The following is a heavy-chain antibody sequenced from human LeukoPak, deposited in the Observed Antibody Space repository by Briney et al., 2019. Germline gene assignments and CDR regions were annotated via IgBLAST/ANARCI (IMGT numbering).Heavy chain of an antibody. D-gene: IGHD1-1*01. J-gene: IGHJ4*02. CDR3: ARDSPGYLAYDS. CDR2: IKEDGSAT. CDR1: GFTFSTYW. V-gene: IGHV3-7*04. Sequence: HPGGPLRLSCAASGFTFSTYWMTWVRQAPGKGPEWVANIKEDGSATYYVDSVKGRFTISRDNAKKSLYLQMNSLRAEDTAVYYCARDSPGYLAYDSWGQGTLVTVSS.